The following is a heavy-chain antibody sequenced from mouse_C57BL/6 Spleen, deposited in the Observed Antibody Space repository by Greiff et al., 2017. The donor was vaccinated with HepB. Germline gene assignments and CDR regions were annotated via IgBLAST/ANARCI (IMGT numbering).Heavy chain of an antibody. D-gene: IGHD4-1*02. CDR2: IHPNSGST. V-gene: IGHV1-64*01. Sequence: QVQLQQPGAELVKPGASVKLSCKASGYTFTSYWMHWVKQRPGQGLEWIGMIHPNSGSTNYNEKFKSKATLTVDKSSSTAYMQLSSLTSEDSAVYCWARLGSTGMDDYWGQGTTLTVSS. J-gene: IGHJ2*01. CDR1: GYTFTSYW. CDR3: ARLGSTGMDDY.